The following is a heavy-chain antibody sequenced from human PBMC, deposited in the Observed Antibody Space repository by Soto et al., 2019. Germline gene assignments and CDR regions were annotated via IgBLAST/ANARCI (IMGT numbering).Heavy chain of an antibody. CDR1: GFTFSSYS. CDR2: ISSSISTV. V-gene: IGHV3-48*02. Sequence: GGSLRLSCAASGFTFSSYSMNWVRQAPGKGLELLSYISSSISTVHYADSVKGRFTISRDNAKNSLYLQINSLRDEDTAVYYCAREVRDTAVADFDYWGQGTLVTVSS. J-gene: IGHJ4*02. D-gene: IGHD5-18*01. CDR3: AREVRDTAVADFDY.